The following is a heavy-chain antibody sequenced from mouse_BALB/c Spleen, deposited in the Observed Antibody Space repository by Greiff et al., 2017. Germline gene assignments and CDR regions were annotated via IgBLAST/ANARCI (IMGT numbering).Heavy chain of an antibody. J-gene: IGHJ2*01. CDR1: GFSLTSYG. V-gene: IGHV2-9*02. CDR2: IWAGGST. D-gene: IGHD2-14*01. Sequence: VQGVESGPGLVAPSQSLSITCTVSGFSLTSYGVHWVRQPPGKGLEWLGVIWAGGSTNYNSALMSRLSISKDNSKSQVFLKMNSLQTDDTAMYYCARGGGYGNYFDYWGQGTTLTVSS. CDR3: ARGGGYGNYFDY.